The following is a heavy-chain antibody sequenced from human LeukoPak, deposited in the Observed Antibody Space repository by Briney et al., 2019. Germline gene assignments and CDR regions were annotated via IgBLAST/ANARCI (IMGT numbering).Heavy chain of an antibody. CDR2: ISYDGSNK. Sequence: PGGSLRLSCAASGFTFSSYAMHWVRQAPGKGLEWVAVISYDGSNKYYADSVKGRFTISRDNSKNTLYLQMNSLRAEDTAVYYCAREDGSSGPEPIGYYYMDVWGKGTTVTVSS. V-gene: IGHV3-30*04. CDR1: GFTFSSYA. D-gene: IGHD3-22*01. CDR3: AREDGSSGPEPIGYYYMDV. J-gene: IGHJ6*03.